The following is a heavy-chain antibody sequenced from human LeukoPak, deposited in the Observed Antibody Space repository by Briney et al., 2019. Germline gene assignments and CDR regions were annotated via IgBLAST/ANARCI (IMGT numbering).Heavy chain of an antibody. J-gene: IGHJ4*02. Sequence: PSETLSLTCTVSGGSISSSYWSWIRQPPGKGLEWIGYIYYSGSTNYNPSLKTRLTISVDTSKNQFSLKLNSVTAADTAVYYCARQGPLTTAVTTRTNPFDYWGQGTLVTVSS. V-gene: IGHV4-59*08. CDR3: ARQGPLTTAVTTRTNPFDY. CDR1: GGSISSSY. CDR2: IYYSGST. D-gene: IGHD4-11*01.